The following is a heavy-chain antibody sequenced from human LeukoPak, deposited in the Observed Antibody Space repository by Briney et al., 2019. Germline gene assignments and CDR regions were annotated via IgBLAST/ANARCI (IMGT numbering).Heavy chain of an antibody. Sequence: GGSLRLSCAASGFTFSSYAMRWVRQAPGKGLEWVSAISGSGGSTYYADSVKGRFTISRDNSKNTLYLQMNSLRAEDTAVYYCAIPTAHYDYYGMDVWGQGTTVTVSS. D-gene: IGHD4-11*01. J-gene: IGHJ6*02. CDR1: GFTFSSYA. V-gene: IGHV3-23*01. CDR3: AIPTAHYDYYGMDV. CDR2: ISGSGGST.